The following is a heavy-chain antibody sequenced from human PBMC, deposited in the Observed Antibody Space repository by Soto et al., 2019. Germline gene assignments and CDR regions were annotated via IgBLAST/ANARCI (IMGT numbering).Heavy chain of an antibody. Sequence: EVQLVESGGGLVKPGGSLRLSCAASGFTFSSYSMNWVRQAPGKGLEWVSSISSSSSYIYYADSVKGRFTISRDNAKNSLDLQMNSMRAEDTAVYYCARGGIAAAGTGGYWGQGTLVTVSS. CDR2: ISSSSSYI. CDR3: ARGGIAAAGTGGY. D-gene: IGHD6-13*01. V-gene: IGHV3-21*01. J-gene: IGHJ4*02. CDR1: GFTFSSYS.